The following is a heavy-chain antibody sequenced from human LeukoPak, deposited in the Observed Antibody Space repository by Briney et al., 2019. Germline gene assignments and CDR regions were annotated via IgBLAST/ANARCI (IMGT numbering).Heavy chain of an antibody. CDR1: GFTFDDYA. D-gene: IGHD3-10*01. CDR2: ISWNSGSI. Sequence: PGGSLRLSCAASGFTFDDYAMHWVRQAPGKGLEWVSGISWNSGSIGYADSVKGRFTISRDNAKNSLYLQMNSLRAEDTALYYCAKDMGDWGLWFGESNYGMDVWGQGTTVTVSS. V-gene: IGHV3-9*01. CDR3: AKDMGDWGLWFGESNYGMDV. J-gene: IGHJ6*02.